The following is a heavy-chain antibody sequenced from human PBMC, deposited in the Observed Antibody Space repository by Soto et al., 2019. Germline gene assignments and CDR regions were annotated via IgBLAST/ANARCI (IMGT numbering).Heavy chain of an antibody. CDR3: ARSQGGSSSLDIYYYYYYGMDV. J-gene: IGHJ6*02. CDR1: GGTFSSYA. Sequence: QVQLVQSGAEVKKPGSSVKVSCKAPGGTFSSYAISWVRQAPGQGLEWMGGIIPIFATAKYAQKFQGRGTSTADESTSTGYRERSSLRSEDTAVYYCARSQGGSSSLDIYYYYYYGMDVWGQGTTVTVSS. CDR2: IIPIFATA. D-gene: IGHD2-15*01. V-gene: IGHV1-69*01.